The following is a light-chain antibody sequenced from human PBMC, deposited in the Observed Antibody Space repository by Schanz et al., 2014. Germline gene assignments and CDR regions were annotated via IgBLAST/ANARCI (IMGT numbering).Light chain of an antibody. J-gene: IGLJ3*02. V-gene: IGLV2-14*03. CDR1: SSDVGGYNY. CDR2: DVS. Sequence: QSALTQPASVSGSPGQSITISCTGTSSDVGGYNYVSWYQQHPGKAPKLMIYDVSHRPSGVSNRFSASKSGNTASLTISGLQAEDEADYYCCSYAGSYTWVFGGGTKLTVL. CDR3: CSYAGSYTWV.